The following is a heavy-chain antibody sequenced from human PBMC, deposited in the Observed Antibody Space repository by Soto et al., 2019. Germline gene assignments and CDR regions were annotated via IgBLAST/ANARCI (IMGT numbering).Heavy chain of an antibody. CDR3: ARGNALDI. V-gene: IGHV1-69*13. CDR1: GGTFSSFA. J-gene: IGHJ6*02. Sequence: WASVKVSCKASGGTFSSFAINWVRQAPGQGPEWMGGTIPILGTANYAQKFQGRVTIIADETTNTASLELTSLRSEDTAVYYCARGNALDIWGQGTTVTVSS. CDR2: TIPILGTA.